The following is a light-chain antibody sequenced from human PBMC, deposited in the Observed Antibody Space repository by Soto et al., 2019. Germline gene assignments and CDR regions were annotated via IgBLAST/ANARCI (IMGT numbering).Light chain of an antibody. Sequence: DIVMTQSPDSLALSLVEKATTNCTSSQSVLYSSNNENYLAWYQQKPGQPPTLLIYWASTRESGVPDRFSGSAPGTDFSLTISSLQAEDGAAYYCQQYYTITKYNFGQGTKLNI. CDR3: QQYYTITKYN. CDR1: QSVLYSSNNENY. J-gene: IGKJ1*01. CDR2: WAS. V-gene: IGKV4-1*01.